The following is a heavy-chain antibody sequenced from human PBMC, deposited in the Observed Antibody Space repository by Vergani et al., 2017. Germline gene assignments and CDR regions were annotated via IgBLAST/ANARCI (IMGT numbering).Heavy chain of an antibody. J-gene: IGHJ3*02. D-gene: IGHD3-3*01. V-gene: IGHV1-69*11. CDR1: GGTFSSYA. CDR3: ARALRFVEWLDAVDI. CDR2: IIPILGTA. Sequence: QVQLVQSGAEVKKPGSSVKVSCQASGGTFSSYAISWVRQAPGQGLEWMGRIIPILGTANYAQKFQGRVTITADESTSTAYMELRSLRSDDTAVYYCARALRFVEWLDAVDIWGQGTMVTVSS.